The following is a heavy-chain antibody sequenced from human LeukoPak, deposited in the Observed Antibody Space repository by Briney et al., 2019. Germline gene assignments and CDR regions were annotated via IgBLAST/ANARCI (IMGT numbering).Heavy chain of an antibody. Sequence: SGGSLRLSCAASGFIFSSYWMSWVRQAPGKGLEWVANIKQDGSEKYYVVSVKGRFTISRDNAKNSLYLQMNSLRAEDTAVYYCASQDYYYGMDVWGQGTTVTVSS. V-gene: IGHV3-7*02. J-gene: IGHJ6*02. CDR2: IKQDGSEK. CDR3: ASQDYYYGMDV. CDR1: GFIFSSYW.